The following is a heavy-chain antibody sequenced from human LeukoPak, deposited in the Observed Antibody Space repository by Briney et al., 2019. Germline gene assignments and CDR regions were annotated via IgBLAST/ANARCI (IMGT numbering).Heavy chain of an antibody. CDR1: GYTFTNYG. V-gene: IGHV1-18*01. CDR3: AREHSSGYYFDAFDI. CDR2: VSVYTGYT. J-gene: IGHJ3*02. Sequence: ASVKASCKASGYTFTNYGISWVRQAPGQGLEWMGWVSVYTGYTNYAQKFQGRVTMTRDTSISTAYMELSRLRSDDTAVYYCAREHSSGYYFDAFDIWGQGTLVTVSS. D-gene: IGHD3-22*01.